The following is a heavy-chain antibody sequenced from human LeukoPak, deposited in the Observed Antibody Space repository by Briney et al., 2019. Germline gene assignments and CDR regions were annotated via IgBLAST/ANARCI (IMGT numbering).Heavy chain of an antibody. J-gene: IGHJ6*03. CDR1: GGTFSSYA. V-gene: IGHV1-69*13. CDR3: ARGLLSSGSSPYYYMDV. Sequence: ASVKVSCKASGGTFSSYAISWVRQAPGQGLEWMGGIIPIFGTANYAQKFQGRVTITADESTSTAYMELSSLRSEDTAVYYCARGLLSSGSSPYYYMDVWGKGTTVTVS. CDR2: IIPIFGTA. D-gene: IGHD1-26*01.